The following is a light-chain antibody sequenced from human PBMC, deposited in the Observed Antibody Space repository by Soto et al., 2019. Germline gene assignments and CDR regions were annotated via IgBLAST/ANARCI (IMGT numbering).Light chain of an antibody. CDR3: QQRSTWPRT. J-gene: IGKJ1*01. CDR2: DAS. Sequence: EVVLTQLPATLSLSPGERAAPSCRASLSISTSLAWYKQKPGQAPRLLIYDASNRATGIPARFSGSGSGTDFTLTISSLQPEDFAVYYCQQRSTWPRTFGQGTKVEIK. V-gene: IGKV3-11*01. CDR1: LSISTS.